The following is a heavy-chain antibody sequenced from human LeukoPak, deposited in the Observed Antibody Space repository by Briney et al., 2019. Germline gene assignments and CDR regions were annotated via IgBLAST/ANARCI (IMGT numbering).Heavy chain of an antibody. CDR1: GGSISGSSYY. CDR2: IYYSGST. D-gene: IGHD3-22*01. V-gene: IGHV4-39*01. J-gene: IGHJ4*02. CDR3: ARRQSSGYSYYFDY. Sequence: PSETLSLTCTVSGGSISGSSYYWGWIRQPPGKGLEWIGSIYYSGSTYYNPSLKSRVTISVDTSKNQFSLKLSSVTAADTAVYYCARRQSSGYSYYFDYWGQGTLVTVSS.